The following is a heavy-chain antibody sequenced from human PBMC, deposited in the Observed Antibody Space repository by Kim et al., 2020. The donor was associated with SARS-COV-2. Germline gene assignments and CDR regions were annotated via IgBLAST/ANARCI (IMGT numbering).Heavy chain of an antibody. J-gene: IGHJ4*02. Sequence: SVKVSCKASGGTFSSYAIPWVLQAPGQRLEWMGGIIPIFGTANYAQKFQGRVTISADASPSTAYMELSRLRSDDTAVYYCARGGLDYHAPRGYIDYLGQ. CDR3: ARGGLDYHAPRGYIDY. CDR2: IIPIFGTA. V-gene: IGHV1-69*13. CDR1: GGTFSSYA. D-gene: IGHD6-19*01.